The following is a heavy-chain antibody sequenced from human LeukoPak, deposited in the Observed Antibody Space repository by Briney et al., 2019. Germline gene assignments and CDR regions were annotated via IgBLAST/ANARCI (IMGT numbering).Heavy chain of an antibody. CDR1: GGSISSGGYY. CDR2: IYYTGST. Sequence: PSENLSLTCTVSGGSISSGGYYWTWIRQHPGKGLEWIGYIYYTGSTYYNPSLKSRVTISLDTSKTQFSLKLSSVTAADTAVYYCTRENDRNWFDPWGQGTLVTVSS. CDR3: TRENDRNWFDP. V-gene: IGHV4-31*03. J-gene: IGHJ5*02. D-gene: IGHD1-1*01.